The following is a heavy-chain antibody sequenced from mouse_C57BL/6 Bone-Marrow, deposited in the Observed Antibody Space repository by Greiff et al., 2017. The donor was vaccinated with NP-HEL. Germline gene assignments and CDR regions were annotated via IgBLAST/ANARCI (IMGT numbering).Heavy chain of an antibody. CDR1: EYEFPSHD. J-gene: IGHJ2*01. CDR3: ARALYYDYDVGNYFDY. V-gene: IGHV5-2*01. CDR2: INSDGGST. D-gene: IGHD2-4*01. Sequence: EVQLVESGGGLVQPGESLKLSCESNEYEFPSHDMSWVRKTPEKRLELVAAINSDGGSTYYPATMERRFIISRDNTKKTLYLQMSSLRSEDTALYYCARALYYDYDVGNYFDYWGQGTTLTVSS.